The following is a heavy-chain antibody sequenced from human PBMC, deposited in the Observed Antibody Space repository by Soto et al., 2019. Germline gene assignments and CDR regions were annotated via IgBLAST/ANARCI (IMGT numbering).Heavy chain of an antibody. J-gene: IGHJ4*02. CDR3: TAKAPRIVVVPAAITGGSIDY. Sequence: GGSLRLSCAASGFTFSNAWMSWVRQAPGEGLEWVGRIKGKTDGGTTDYAAPVKGRFTISRDDSKNTLYLQMNSLKTEDTAVYYCTAKAPRIVVVPAAITGGSIDYWGQGTLVTVSS. CDR2: IKGKTDGGTT. CDR1: GFTFSNAW. D-gene: IGHD2-2*02. V-gene: IGHV3-15*01.